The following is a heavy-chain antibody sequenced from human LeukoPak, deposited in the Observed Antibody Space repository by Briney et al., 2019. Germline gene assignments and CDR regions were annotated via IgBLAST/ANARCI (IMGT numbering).Heavy chain of an antibody. CDR3: ARVEGQLADAFDI. CDR2: INPNSGGT. D-gene: IGHD6-6*01. J-gene: IGHJ3*02. CDR1: GYTFTGYY. Sequence: ASVKVPCKASGYTFTGYYMHWVRQAPGPGLEWMGWINPNSGGTNYAQKFQGRVTMTRNTSISTAYMELSRLRSDDTAVYYCARVEGQLADAFDIWGQGTMVTVSS. V-gene: IGHV1-2*02.